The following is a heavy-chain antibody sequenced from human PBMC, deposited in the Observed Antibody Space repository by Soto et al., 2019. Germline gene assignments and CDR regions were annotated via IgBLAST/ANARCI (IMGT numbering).Heavy chain of an antibody. V-gene: IGHV3-53*01. D-gene: IGHD6-6*01. CDR1: GFTFSSYS. CDR3: AGDQPYRP. Sequence: PGGSLRLSCAASGFTFSSYSMNWVRQAPGKGLEWVSVIYSGGSTYYADSVKGRFTISRDNSKNTLYLQMNSLRAEDTAVYYCAGDQPYRPWGQGTLVTVSS. CDR2: IYSGGST. J-gene: IGHJ4*02.